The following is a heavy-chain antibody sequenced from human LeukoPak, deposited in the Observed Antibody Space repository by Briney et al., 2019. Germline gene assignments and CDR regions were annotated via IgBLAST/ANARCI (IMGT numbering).Heavy chain of an antibody. CDR2: IFPGDSYT. V-gene: IGHV5-51*01. CDR3: ARHGVSDDYVWGSYRYQPDY. Sequence: GEALKISCKGSGYSFTSYWIGWVRQMPGKGLEGMGIIFPGDSYTRYSPSCQGQVTISAAKYISTASLQWRRLKVSDTAMYYCARHGVSDDYVWGSYRYQPDYWGQGTLVTVSS. CDR1: GYSFTSYW. D-gene: IGHD3-16*02. J-gene: IGHJ4*02.